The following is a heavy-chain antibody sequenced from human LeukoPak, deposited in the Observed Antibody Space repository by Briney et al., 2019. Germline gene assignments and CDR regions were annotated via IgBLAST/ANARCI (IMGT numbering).Heavy chain of an antibody. V-gene: IGHV3-23*01. J-gene: IGHJ4*02. CDR3: AKGYDILAAYASGFDY. CDR2: ISGSGGRT. Sequence: SGGSLRLSCAASGFTFSSYAMGWVRQGPGKGLDWVSSISGSGGRTYYAASVKGRFTISRDNSKSTLYLQMNSLRAEDTAVYYCAKGYDILAAYASGFDYWGQGTLVAVSS. D-gene: IGHD3-9*01. CDR1: GFTFSSYA.